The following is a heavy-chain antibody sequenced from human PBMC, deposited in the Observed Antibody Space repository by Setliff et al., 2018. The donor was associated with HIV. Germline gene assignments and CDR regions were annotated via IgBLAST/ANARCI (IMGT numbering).Heavy chain of an antibody. D-gene: IGHD1-26*01. CDR2: IANNGDT. V-gene: IGHV4-4*08. Sequence: NPSETLSLTCTVSGGNVNSYFWTWVRQPPGEGLEWIGYIANNGDTNYNPSLKSRVSISLDTSNNQVNLDLHSVTAADTAIYFCARLYRYGQAFDYWGQGTLVTVSS. CDR1: GGNVNSYF. CDR3: ARLYRYGQAFDY. J-gene: IGHJ4*02.